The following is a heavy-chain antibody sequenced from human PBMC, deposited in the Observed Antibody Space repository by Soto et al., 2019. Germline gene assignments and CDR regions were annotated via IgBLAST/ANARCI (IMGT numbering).Heavy chain of an antibody. Sequence: GGSLRLSCAASGFTFSSYGMHWVRQAPGKGLEWVAVISYDGSNKYYADSVKGRFTISRDNSKNTLYLQMNSLRAEDTAVYYCANIGIAVAPKEGGGAYWGQGTLVTVSS. J-gene: IGHJ4*02. CDR3: ANIGIAVAPKEGGGAY. V-gene: IGHV3-30*18. CDR2: ISYDGSNK. CDR1: GFTFSSYG. D-gene: IGHD6-19*01.